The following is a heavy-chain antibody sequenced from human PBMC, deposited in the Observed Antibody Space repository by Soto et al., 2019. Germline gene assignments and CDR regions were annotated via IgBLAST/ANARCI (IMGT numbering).Heavy chain of an antibody. J-gene: IGHJ4*02. CDR3: AHDDVGQQGFDY. V-gene: IGHV2-5*02. CDR1: GFSLSSSGVG. D-gene: IGHD1-1*01. CDR2: IYWDDDK. Sequence: QITLKESGPTLVKPTQTLTLTCTFSGFSLSSSGVGVGWIRQPPGKALEWLALIYWDDDKRYSPSLKSRLTIPEDPPKNQVVLTMTNMDPVDTATYYWAHDDVGQQGFDYWGQGTLVTVSS.